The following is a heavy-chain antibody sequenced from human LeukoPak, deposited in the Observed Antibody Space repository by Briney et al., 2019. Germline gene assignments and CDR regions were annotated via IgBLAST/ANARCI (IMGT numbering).Heavy chain of an antibody. CDR3: ARDLRKSADYYFDY. D-gene: IGHD3/OR15-3a*01. J-gene: IGHJ4*02. V-gene: IGHV3-30*04. Sequence: PGGSLRLSCAASGFIFNNNAIHWVRQAPGKGLEWEAVISFDGRDKHHADSVKGRFTISRDNSKNTLYLQMSSLRVEDTAMYYCARDLRKSADYYFDYWGRGTLVTVSS. CDR2: ISFDGRDK. CDR1: GFIFNNNA.